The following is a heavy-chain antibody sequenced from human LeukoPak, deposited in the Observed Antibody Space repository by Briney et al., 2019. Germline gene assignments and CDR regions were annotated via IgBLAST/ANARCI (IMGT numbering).Heavy chain of an antibody. CDR1: GGSFSGYY. J-gene: IGHJ4*02. V-gene: IGHV4-34*01. D-gene: IGHD7-27*01. Sequence: PSETLSLTCAVYGGSFSGYYWSWIRQPPGKGLEWIGEINHSGSTNYNPSLKSRVTISVGTSKNQFSLKLSSVTAADTAVYYCARVLRKRYWGFCDYWGQGTLVTVSS. CDR2: INHSGST. CDR3: ARVLRKRYWGFCDY.